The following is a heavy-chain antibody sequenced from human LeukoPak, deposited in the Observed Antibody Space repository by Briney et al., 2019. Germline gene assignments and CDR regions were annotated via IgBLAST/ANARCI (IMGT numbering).Heavy chain of an antibody. J-gene: IGHJ4*02. CDR2: ISSSSSTI. V-gene: IGHV3-48*04. D-gene: IGHD3-9*01. CDR3: GVTPSLTN. CDR1: GFTFSRYA. Sequence: GGSLRLSCAASGFTFSRYAMHWVRQAPGKGLEWVSYISSSSSTIYYADSVKGRFTISRDNAKNSLYLQMNSLRAEDTAVYYCGVTPSLTNWGQGTLVTVSS.